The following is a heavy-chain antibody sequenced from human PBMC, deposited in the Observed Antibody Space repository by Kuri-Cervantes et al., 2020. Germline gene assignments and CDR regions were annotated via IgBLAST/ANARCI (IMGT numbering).Heavy chain of an antibody. Sequence: GSLRLSCAASGLSVNTYFMSWVRRAPGKGLEWIGSIYYSGSTYYSPSLKSRVTISVDTSKDQFSLKLSSVTAADTAVYYCAKGGAAGAFYYHYYYMDVWGEGTAVTVSS. J-gene: IGHJ6*03. CDR2: IYYSGST. V-gene: IGHV4-59*05. CDR1: GLSVNTYF. D-gene: IGHD6-13*01. CDR3: AKGGAAGAFYYHYYYMDV.